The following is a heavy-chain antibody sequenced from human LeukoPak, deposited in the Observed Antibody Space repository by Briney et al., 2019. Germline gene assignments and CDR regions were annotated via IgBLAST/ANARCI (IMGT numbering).Heavy chain of an antibody. J-gene: IGHJ4*02. CDR2: IRGSDGTT. V-gene: IGHV3-23*01. Sequence: PGGSLRLSCAASGFTFSSYAMTWVRQAPGKGLEWVSSIRGSDGTTYYADSVKGRFTVSRDNAKNSLYLQMNSLRAEDTAVYYCARCPRWAHFDYWGQGTLVTVSS. D-gene: IGHD4-23*01. CDR3: ARCPRWAHFDY. CDR1: GFTFSSYA.